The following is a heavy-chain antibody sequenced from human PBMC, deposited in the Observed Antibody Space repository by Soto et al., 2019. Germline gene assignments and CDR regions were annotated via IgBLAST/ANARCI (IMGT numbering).Heavy chain of an antibody. CDR3: ARDGCSSTSCYYHYYYGMDV. CDR1: GFTFSSYG. V-gene: IGHV3-33*01. D-gene: IGHD2-2*01. J-gene: IGHJ6*02. Sequence: GGSLRLSCAASGFTFSSYGMHWVRQAPGKGLEWVAVIWYDGSNKYYADSVRGRFTISRDNSKNTLYLQMNSLRAEDTAVYYCARDGCSSTSCYYHYYYGMDVWGQGTTVTVSS. CDR2: IWYDGSNK.